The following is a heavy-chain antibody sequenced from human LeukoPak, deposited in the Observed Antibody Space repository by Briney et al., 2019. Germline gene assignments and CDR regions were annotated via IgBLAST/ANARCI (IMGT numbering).Heavy chain of an antibody. CDR2: IKNDETNT. CDR1: GFTFSNYY. D-gene: IGHD4-11*01. V-gene: IGHV3-74*01. CDR3: ARSASTSYSYMDV. J-gene: IGHJ6*03. Sequence: PGGSLRLSCAASGFTFSNYYMHWVRQAPGKGLVRVSRIKNDETNTDYADSVKGRFTISRDNAKNTLYLQMDSLRAEDTAVYYCARSASTSYSYMDVWGKGTTVTVSS.